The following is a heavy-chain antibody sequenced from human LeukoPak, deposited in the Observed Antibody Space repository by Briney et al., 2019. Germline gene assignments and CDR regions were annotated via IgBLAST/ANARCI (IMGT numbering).Heavy chain of an antibody. J-gene: IGHJ3*02. D-gene: IGHD3-22*01. CDR2: ISYDGSNK. CDR1: GFTFSSYG. CDR3: ARVLRYDNSGHDSFDI. V-gene: IGHV3-30*03. Sequence: PGGSLRLSCAASGFTFSSYGMHWVRQAPGKGLEWVAVISYDGSNKYYADSLKGRFTISRDNAENSLYLQMNSLRAEDTAVYYCARVLRYDNSGHDSFDIWGQGTMVIVSS.